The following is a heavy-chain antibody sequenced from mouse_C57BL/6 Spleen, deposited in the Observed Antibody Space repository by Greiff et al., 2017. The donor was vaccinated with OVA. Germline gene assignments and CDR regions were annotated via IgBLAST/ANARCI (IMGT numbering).Heavy chain of an antibody. CDR3: TRDYGSPHWYFDV. D-gene: IGHD1-1*01. CDR1: GYTFTSYW. Sequence: DVQLQESGPVLARPGASVKMSCKTSGYTFTSYWMHWVKQRPGQGLEWIGAIYPGNSDTSYNQKFKGKAKLTAVTSASTAYMELSSLTNEDSAVYYCTRDYGSPHWYFDVWGTGTTVTVSS. CDR2: IYPGNSDT. J-gene: IGHJ1*03. V-gene: IGHV1-5*01.